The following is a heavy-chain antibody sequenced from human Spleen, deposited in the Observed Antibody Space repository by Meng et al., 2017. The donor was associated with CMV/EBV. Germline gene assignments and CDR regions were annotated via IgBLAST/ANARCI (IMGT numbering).Heavy chain of an antibody. CDR1: GFTFSSYP. CDR3: ARGRIAVVYDVVYYHYGMDV. CDR2: ISYDGGNK. V-gene: IGHV3-30*04. J-gene: IGHJ6*02. D-gene: IGHD6-19*01. Sequence: GGSLRLSCAASGFTFSSYPMHWVRQAPGKGLEWVALISYDGGNKYYADSVKGRFTISRDNSKNTLYLQMNSPRAEDTAVYYCARGRIAVVYDVVYYHYGMDVWGQGTTVTVSS.